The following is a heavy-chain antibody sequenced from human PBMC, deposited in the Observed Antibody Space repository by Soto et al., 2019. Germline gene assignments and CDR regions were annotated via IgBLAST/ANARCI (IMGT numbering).Heavy chain of an antibody. CDR2: IYNSGST. CDR3: ARDFERSAIGP. CDR1: GGYISGGYYS. J-gene: IGHJ5*02. V-gene: IGHV4-30-2*01. Sequence: PSETLSLTCAVSGGYISGGYYSWSWIRQPPGKGLEWIGFIYNSGSTYYNPSLRSRVTISADTSENKFSLTLKSVTAADTAVYFCARDFERSAIGPWGQGTSVTVSS. D-gene: IGHD3-9*01.